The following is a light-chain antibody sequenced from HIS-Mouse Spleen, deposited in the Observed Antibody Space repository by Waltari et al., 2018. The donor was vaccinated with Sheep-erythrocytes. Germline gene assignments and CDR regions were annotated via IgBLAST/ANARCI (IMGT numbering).Light chain of an antibody. Sequence: SYELTQPPSVSVSPGQTASSTCPGDKLGDKYACWYQQKPGPSPVLVIYQDSKRPSGIPERFSGSNAGNTATLTISGTQAMDEADYYCQAWDSSTAWVFGGGTKLTVL. CDR2: QDS. CDR3: QAWDSSTAWV. CDR1: KLGDKY. V-gene: IGLV3-1*01. J-gene: IGLJ3*02.